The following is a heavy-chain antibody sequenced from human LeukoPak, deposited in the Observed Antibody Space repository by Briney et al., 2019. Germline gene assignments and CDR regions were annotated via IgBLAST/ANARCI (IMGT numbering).Heavy chain of an antibody. CDR2: INSDGSST. V-gene: IGHV3-74*01. CDR1: GFTFSSYW. Sequence: PGGSLRLSCAASGFTFSSYWMHWVRQAPGKGLLWVSRINSDGSSTSYADSVKGRFTISRDNAKNTLYLQMNSLRAEDTAVYYCAREGPPYYDFWSGYHNWFDPWGQGTLVTVSS. J-gene: IGHJ5*02. D-gene: IGHD3-3*01. CDR3: AREGPPYYDFWSGYHNWFDP.